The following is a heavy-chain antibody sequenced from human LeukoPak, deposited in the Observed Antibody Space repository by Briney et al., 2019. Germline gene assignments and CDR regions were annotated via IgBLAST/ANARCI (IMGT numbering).Heavy chain of an antibody. D-gene: IGHD3-10*01. J-gene: IGHJ4*02. CDR1: GYTFSSYS. Sequence: ASVKVSCTASGYTFSSYSITWVRQAPGQGLEWMGRISGDNGYTNYAQKFQGRVTMTTDPPTSTAFMELTSLTPDDTAVYYCARLWSDTSYWGQGTLVTVSS. V-gene: IGHV1-18*04. CDR2: ISGDNGYT. CDR3: ARLWSDTSY.